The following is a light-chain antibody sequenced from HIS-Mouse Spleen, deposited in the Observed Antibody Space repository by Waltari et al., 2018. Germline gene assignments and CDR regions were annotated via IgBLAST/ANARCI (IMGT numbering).Light chain of an antibody. J-gene: IGLJ1*01. V-gene: IGLV2-8*01. CDR1: SSDVGGYNY. CDR2: DVS. CDR3: SSYAGSNNYV. Sequence: QSALTQPPSASGSPGQSVTISCTGTSSDVGGYNYVSWYQQHPGKAPKLMIYDVSKRPSGVPVRFSRSKSGNTASLTVSGLQAEDEADYYCSSYAGSNNYVFGTGTKVTVL.